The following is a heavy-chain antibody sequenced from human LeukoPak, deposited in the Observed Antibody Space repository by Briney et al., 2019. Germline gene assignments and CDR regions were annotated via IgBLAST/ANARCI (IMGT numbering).Heavy chain of an antibody. CDR2: INPNSGGT. Sequence: ASVKVSCKASGYTLTGYYMHWVRQAPGQGLEWMGWINPNSGGTNYAQKFQGRVTMTRDTSISTAYMELSRLRSDDTAVYYCARRPIFGVVTFFDYWGQGTLVTVSS. V-gene: IGHV1-2*02. CDR3: ARRPIFGVVTFFDY. J-gene: IGHJ4*02. D-gene: IGHD3-3*01. CDR1: GYTLTGYY.